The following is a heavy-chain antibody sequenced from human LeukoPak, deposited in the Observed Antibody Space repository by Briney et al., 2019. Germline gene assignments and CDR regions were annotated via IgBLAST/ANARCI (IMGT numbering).Heavy chain of an antibody. V-gene: IGHV3-7*04. CDR1: GFTFSNAY. D-gene: IGHD3-10*01. CDR3: ARVLVWFGSPAYFDS. J-gene: IGHJ4*02. CDR2: IKEDGSEK. Sequence: GGSLRLSCAASGFTFSNAYMSWVRQAPGKGLEWMANIKEDGSEKYYVDSVKGRFTISRDNAKNSLYLQMSSLRAEDTAVYYCARVLVWFGSPAYFDSWGQGTLVTAST.